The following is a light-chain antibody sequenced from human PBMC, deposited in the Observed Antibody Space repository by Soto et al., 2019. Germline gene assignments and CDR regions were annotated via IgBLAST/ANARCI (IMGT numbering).Light chain of an antibody. CDR3: QESFSPLYT. Sequence: IQMTQSPSTLSASVGDRVTFTCRASQTISTWLAWYQQKPGEAPKLLIYKASTLEVGVPSRFSGGGSGTDFTLTINSLQPEDFATYYCQESFSPLYTFGRGTMLDI. J-gene: IGKJ2*01. CDR2: KAS. CDR1: QTISTW. V-gene: IGKV1-5*03.